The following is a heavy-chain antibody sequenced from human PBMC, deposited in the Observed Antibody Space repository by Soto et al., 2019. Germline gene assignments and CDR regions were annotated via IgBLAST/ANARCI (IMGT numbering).Heavy chain of an antibody. CDR2: IYSGGST. D-gene: IGHD6-19*01. V-gene: IGHV3-66*01. Sequence: GGSLRLSCAASGFTVSSNYMSWVRQAPGKGLEWVSVIYSGGSTYYADSVKGRFTISRDNSKNTLYLQMNSLRAEDTAVYYCAREVGMIAVAGTGGFFQHWGQGTLVTVSS. CDR1: GFTVSSNY. CDR3: AREVGMIAVAGTGGFFQH. J-gene: IGHJ1*01.